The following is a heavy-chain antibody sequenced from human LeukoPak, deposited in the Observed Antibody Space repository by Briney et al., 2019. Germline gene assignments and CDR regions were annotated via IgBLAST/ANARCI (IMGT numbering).Heavy chain of an antibody. CDR1: GFTFSSYW. CDR2: IDPDGSHQ. Sequence: GGSLRLSCVASGFTFSSYWATWVRQAPGKGLERVANIDPDGSHQYYVDSVKGRFTISKDNAKSSLYLQMNSLTPEDTGIYYCVRGYRNQWELWAWGQGTLVTVSS. V-gene: IGHV3-7*01. D-gene: IGHD1-26*01. CDR3: VRGYRNQWELWA. J-gene: IGHJ5*02.